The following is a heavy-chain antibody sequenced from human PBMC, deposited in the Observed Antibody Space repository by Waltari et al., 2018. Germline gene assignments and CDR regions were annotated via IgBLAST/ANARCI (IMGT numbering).Heavy chain of an antibody. CDR1: GITFSSYT. V-gene: IGHV3-23*01. Sequence: EVQLLESGGGLVQPGGSLTLSCAASGITFSSYTMRWVRQAPGNGREWVSTIGARGGTFYADSVKGRFTVSRDSSKNTLSLQMNSLRAEDTAVYYCARGPAYYFDYWDQGTLVTVSS. CDR3: ARGPAYYFDY. CDR2: IGARGGT. J-gene: IGHJ4*02.